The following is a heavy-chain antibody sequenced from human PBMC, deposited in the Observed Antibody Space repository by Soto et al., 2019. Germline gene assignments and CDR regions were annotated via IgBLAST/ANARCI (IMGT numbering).Heavy chain of an antibody. CDR1: GGSISSYY. CDR2: IYYSGST. V-gene: IGHV4-59*01. D-gene: IGHD3-10*01. Sequence: SETLSLTCTVSGGSISSYYWSWIRQPPGKGLEWIGYIYYSGSTNYNPSLKSRVTISVDTSKNQFSLKLSSVTAADTAVYYCARAYYGSGSYPRYYYGMDVWGQGTTVTVSS. CDR3: ARAYYGSGSYPRYYYGMDV. J-gene: IGHJ6*02.